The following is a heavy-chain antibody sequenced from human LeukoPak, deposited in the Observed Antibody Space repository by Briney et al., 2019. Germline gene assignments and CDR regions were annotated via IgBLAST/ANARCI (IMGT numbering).Heavy chain of an antibody. CDR3: ARWGGYCSGGNCYPLYYFDY. CDR1: GYSFTNYW. Sequence: GESLKISCKGSGYSFTNYWIGWVRQMPGKGLEWMGIINPRDSDTRYSPSFQGQVTISADKSISTAYLQWSSLKASDTAMYYCARWGGYCSGGNCYPLYYFDYWGQGTLLPVSS. CDR2: INPRDSDT. D-gene: IGHD2-15*01. J-gene: IGHJ4*02. V-gene: IGHV5-51*01.